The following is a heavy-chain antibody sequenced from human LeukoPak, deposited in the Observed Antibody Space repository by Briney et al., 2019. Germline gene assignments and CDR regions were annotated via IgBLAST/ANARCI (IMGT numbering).Heavy chain of an antibody. J-gene: IGHJ4*02. V-gene: IGHV3-23*01. D-gene: IGHD2-21*01. CDR2: IYENGGTT. Sequence: GGSLRLSCEGSGFTFRSHAMRWVRQAPEKGLEFVSGIYENGGTTYYADSVKGRFSISRDNSKNTLYLQMDSLRGEDTAVYYCAKDFRIGYSAHFDYWGQGALVTVSS. CDR1: GFTFRSHA. CDR3: AKDFRIGYSAHFDY.